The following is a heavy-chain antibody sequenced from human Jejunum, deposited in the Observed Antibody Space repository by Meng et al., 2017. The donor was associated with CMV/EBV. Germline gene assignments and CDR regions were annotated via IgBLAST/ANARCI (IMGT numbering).Heavy chain of an antibody. CDR1: GDSIRDYF. J-gene: IGHJ4*02. Sequence: QVQLQESDPGLVKPSATLSLTFTVSGDSIRDYFWTWIRQPAGKGLEWIARVYSTGTTDYNPSLKSRVTMSVDVSKNQFSLKLNSVTAADTAVYYCARIGVATTFDYWGQGTLVTVSS. CDR3: ARIGVATTFDY. D-gene: IGHD5-12*01. CDR2: VYSTGTT. V-gene: IGHV4-4*07.